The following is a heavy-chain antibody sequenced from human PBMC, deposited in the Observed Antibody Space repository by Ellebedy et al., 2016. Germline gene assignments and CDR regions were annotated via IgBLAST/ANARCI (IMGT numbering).Heavy chain of an antibody. V-gene: IGHV1-8*02. CDR1: GGTFSSYA. CDR2: MNPNSGNT. CDR3: ARDSYDLDY. Sequence: ASVKVSCXASGGTFSSYAISWVRQAPGQGLEWMGWMNPNSGNTGYAQKFQGRVTMTRNTSISTAYMELSRLRSDDTAVYYCARDSYDLDYWGQGTLVTVSS. J-gene: IGHJ4*02. D-gene: IGHD5-12*01.